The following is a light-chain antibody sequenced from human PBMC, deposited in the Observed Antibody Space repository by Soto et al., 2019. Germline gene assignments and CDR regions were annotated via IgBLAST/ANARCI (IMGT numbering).Light chain of an antibody. CDR2: SAS. V-gene: IGKV3-20*01. CDR1: QSVGNS. Sequence: EIVLTQSPGTLSLSPGERATLSCRASQSVGNSLAWYRQKPGQAPRLLIYSASSRATGIPDRFSGSGSGTDFTLTISRLEPEDFAVYCCQQFDGSLWTFGPGTKVDIK. J-gene: IGKJ1*01. CDR3: QQFDGSLWT.